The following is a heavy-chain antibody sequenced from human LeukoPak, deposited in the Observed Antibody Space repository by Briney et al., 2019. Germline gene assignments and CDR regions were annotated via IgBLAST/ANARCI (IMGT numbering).Heavy chain of an antibody. CDR3: AKVQDYYGSGVGFDY. V-gene: IGHV3-30*18. Sequence: GGSLRLSCAASGFTFSSYGMHWVRQAPGKGLEWVAVISYDGSNKYYADSVKGRFTISRDNSKNTLYLQMNSLRAEDTVVYYCAKVQDYYGSGVGFDYWGQGTLVTVSS. CDR2: ISYDGSNK. J-gene: IGHJ4*02. D-gene: IGHD3-10*01. CDR1: GFTFSSYG.